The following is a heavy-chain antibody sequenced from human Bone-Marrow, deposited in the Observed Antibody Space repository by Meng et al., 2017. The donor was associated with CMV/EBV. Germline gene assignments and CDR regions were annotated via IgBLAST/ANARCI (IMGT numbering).Heavy chain of an antibody. CDR2: IIPIFGTA. D-gene: IGHD1-26*01. CDR1: GGTFSSYA. Sequence: HVLLVQSEAERKEHGSSVKVSCKASGGTFSSYAISWVRQAPGRGLEWMGVIIPIFGTANYAQKFQGRVTITADESTSTAYMELSSLRSEDTAVYYCARDTIVGATFWFDPWGQGTLVTVSS. CDR3: ARDTIVGATFWFDP. V-gene: IGHV1-69*01. J-gene: IGHJ5*02.